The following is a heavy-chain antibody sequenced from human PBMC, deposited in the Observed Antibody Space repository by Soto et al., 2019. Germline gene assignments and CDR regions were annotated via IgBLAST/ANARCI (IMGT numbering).Heavy chain of an antibody. CDR3: AGPLVVVDATPFDAFDI. J-gene: IGHJ3*02. V-gene: IGHV3-66*04. CDR2: IYSGGST. CDR1: GFTVSSNY. D-gene: IGHD2-15*01. Sequence: EVQLVESGGGLVQPGGSLRLSCAASGFTVSSNYMSWVRQAPGKGLEWVSVIYSGGSTYYADSVKGRFTISRDNSKNTLYLQMNSLRAEDTAVYYCAGPLVVVDATPFDAFDIWGQGTMVTVSS.